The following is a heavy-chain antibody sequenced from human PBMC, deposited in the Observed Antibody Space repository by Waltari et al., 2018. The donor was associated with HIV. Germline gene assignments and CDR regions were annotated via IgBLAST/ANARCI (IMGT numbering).Heavy chain of an antibody. J-gene: IGHJ4*02. CDR3: AREPF. Sequence: EVHLVESGGGLVQPGGSLRLSCTGSGFTFSNYWMSWVRQAPGKWPEWVAIINYDGGDKYYVDAVNGRFTISGENGKNSLYLQMSGLRVEDTAVYYCAREPFWGQGILVTVSS. CDR1: GFTFSNYW. CDR2: INYDGGDK. V-gene: IGHV3-7*01.